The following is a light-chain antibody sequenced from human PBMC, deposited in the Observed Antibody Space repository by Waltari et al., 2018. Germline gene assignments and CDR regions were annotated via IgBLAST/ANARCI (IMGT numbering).Light chain of an antibody. J-gene: IGKJ3*01. Sequence: EVVMTQSPATLSVSPGDRATLSCGASQSVSSNLAWYQQKPGQAPRLLIYGASTRATGIPARFSGNGSGTEFTLTISSLQSEDFAVYYCQQYNNWPPLFTFGPGTKVDMK. CDR2: GAS. CDR1: QSVSSN. CDR3: QQYNNWPPLFT. V-gene: IGKV3D-15*01.